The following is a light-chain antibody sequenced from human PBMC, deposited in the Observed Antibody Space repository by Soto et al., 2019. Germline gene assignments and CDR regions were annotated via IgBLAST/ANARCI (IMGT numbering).Light chain of an antibody. CDR1: SGSIASNY. V-gene: IGLV6-57*03. CDR2: EDN. J-gene: IGLJ3*02. Sequence: NFMLTQPHSVSESPGKTVTISCTRSSGSIASNYVQWYQQRPGSAPTTVIYEDNQRPSGVPDRFSGSIDSSSNSASLTISGLKTEDEADYYCQSYDSSIPWVFGGGTKLPVL. CDR3: QSYDSSIPWV.